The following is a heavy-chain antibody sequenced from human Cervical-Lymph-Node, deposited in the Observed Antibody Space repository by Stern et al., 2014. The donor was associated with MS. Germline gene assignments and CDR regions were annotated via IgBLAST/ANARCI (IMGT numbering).Heavy chain of an antibody. Sequence: EDQLVESGGGLVQPGGSLRLSCAVSGFTLSSNWMHWVRQVPGKGLVWVSRINEDGSGTSYADSVRGRFTISRDTAKNTVYLQMNSLRAEDTAIYYCATIFDYWGQGTLVTVSS. V-gene: IGHV3-74*02. CDR3: ATIFDY. J-gene: IGHJ4*02. CDR1: GFTLSSNW. CDR2: INEDGSGT.